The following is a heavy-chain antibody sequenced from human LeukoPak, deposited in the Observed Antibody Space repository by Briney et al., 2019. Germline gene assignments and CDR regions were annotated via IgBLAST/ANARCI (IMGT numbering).Heavy chain of an antibody. Sequence: PGGSLRLSCAASGFTFSSYAMSWVRQAPGKGLEWVSAIGGSGGSTYYADSVKGRFTISRDNSKNTLYLQMNSLRAEDTAVYYCAKAPLDYDFWSGSNYYYGMDVWGQGTTVTVSS. V-gene: IGHV3-23*01. CDR1: GFTFSSYA. CDR3: AKAPLDYDFWSGSNYYYGMDV. CDR2: IGGSGGST. J-gene: IGHJ6*02. D-gene: IGHD3-3*01.